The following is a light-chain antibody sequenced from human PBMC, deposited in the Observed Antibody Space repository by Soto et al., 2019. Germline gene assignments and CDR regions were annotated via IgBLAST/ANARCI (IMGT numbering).Light chain of an antibody. J-gene: IGLJ1*01. Sequence: QSALTQPPSVSGSPGQSVTISCTGTITDFVSYNRVSWYQQPPGTAPKLIIYEASNRPSGVPDRFSGSKSGNTASLTISGLQAADEADYYCTLYTDTKSLVFGTGTKLTVL. CDR1: ITDFVSYNR. CDR2: EAS. V-gene: IGLV2-18*01. CDR3: TLYTDTKSLV.